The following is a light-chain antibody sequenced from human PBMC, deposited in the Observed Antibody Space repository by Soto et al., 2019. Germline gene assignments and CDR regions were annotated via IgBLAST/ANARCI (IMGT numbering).Light chain of an antibody. CDR3: QQYGSSPGT. Sequence: EVFLTQSPATLSVSPGDRATLSWRASQYIGSAVAWYHQRSGQPPRILIYGASSRATGIPDRFSGSGSGTDCALTISRVEPQDISVYFCQQYGSSPGTFGQGTKVDIK. CDR1: QYIGSA. J-gene: IGKJ1*01. V-gene: IGKV3-20*01. CDR2: GAS.